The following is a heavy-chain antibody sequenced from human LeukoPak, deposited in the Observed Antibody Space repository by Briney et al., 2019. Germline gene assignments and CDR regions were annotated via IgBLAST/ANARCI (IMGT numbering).Heavy chain of an antibody. CDR3: ARDHAGLDGMDV. D-gene: IGHD2-2*01. J-gene: IGHJ6*02. CDR2: IYSGGST. Sequence: PGGSLRLSCAASGFTVSSNYMSWVRQAPGKGLEWVSVIYSGGSTYYADSVKGRFTISRDNSKNTLYLQMNSLRAEDTAVYYCARDHAGLDGMDVWGQGTTVTVSS. CDR1: GFTVSSNY. V-gene: IGHV3-66*01.